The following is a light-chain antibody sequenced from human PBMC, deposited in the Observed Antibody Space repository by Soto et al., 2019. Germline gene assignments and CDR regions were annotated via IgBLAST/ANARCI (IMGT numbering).Light chain of an antibody. Sequence: DIQMTQSPSTLSASVGDRITINFRASHNISTWLPWSQQKPWKTPKTLIYKESHVESAVPSRVSGSGSGTEFSLTISSLQPDDSATYYCQQSYRYSWTFGQGISVDI. CDR3: QQSYRYSWT. V-gene: IGKV1-5*03. J-gene: IGKJ1*01. CDR2: KES. CDR1: HNISTW.